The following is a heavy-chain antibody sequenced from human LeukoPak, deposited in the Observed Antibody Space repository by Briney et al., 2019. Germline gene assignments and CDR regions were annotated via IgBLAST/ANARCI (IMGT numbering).Heavy chain of an antibody. V-gene: IGHV3-30*18. CDR1: GFTFSSYG. J-gene: IGHJ4*02. D-gene: IGHD1-26*01. Sequence: GGSLRLSCAASGFTFSSYGMHWVRQAPGKGLEWVAVISYDGSNKYYADSVKGRFTISRDNSKNTLYLRMNSLRAEDTAVYYCAKDRVGATTPDYWGQGTLVTVSS. CDR2: ISYDGSNK. CDR3: AKDRVGATTPDY.